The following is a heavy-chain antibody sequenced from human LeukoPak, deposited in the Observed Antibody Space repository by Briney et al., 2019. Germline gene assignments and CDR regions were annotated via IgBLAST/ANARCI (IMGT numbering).Heavy chain of an antibody. J-gene: IGHJ4*02. CDR3: ATRMYSSSWYAYYFDY. CDR1: GYTLTELS. Sequence: ASVKVSCKVSGYTLTELSMHWVRQAPGKGLEWMGGFDPEDGETIYAQKFQGRVTMTEDTSTDTAYMELSSLRSEDTAVYYCATRMYSSSWYAYYFDYWGQGTLVTVSS. CDR2: FDPEDGET. V-gene: IGHV1-24*01. D-gene: IGHD6-13*01.